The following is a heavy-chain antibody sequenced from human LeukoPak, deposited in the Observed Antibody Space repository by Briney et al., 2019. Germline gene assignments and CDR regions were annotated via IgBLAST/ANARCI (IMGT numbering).Heavy chain of an antibody. CDR1: GGSISSGGYY. V-gene: IGHV4-31*03. CDR2: IYYSGST. CDR3: ARGRDVDYYYYMDV. J-gene: IGHJ6*03. Sequence: PSETLSLTCTVSGGSISSGGYYWSWIRQHPGKGLEWIGYIYYSGSTYYNPSLKSRVTISVDTSKNQFSLKLSSVTAADTAVYYCARGRDVDYYYYMDVWGKGTTVTVSS.